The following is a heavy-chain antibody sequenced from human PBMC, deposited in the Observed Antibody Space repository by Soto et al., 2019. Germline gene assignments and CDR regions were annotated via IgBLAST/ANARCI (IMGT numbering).Heavy chain of an antibody. V-gene: IGHV1-2*02. CDR3: ARGVWYYYDSSGYSCAFDI. D-gene: IGHD3-22*01. Sequence: GASVKVSCKASGYTFTGYYMHWVRQAPGQGLEWMGWINPNSGGTNYAQKFQGRVTMTRDTSISTAYMELSSLRSEDTAVYYCARGVWYYYDSSGYSCAFDIWGQGTMVTVSS. CDR2: INPNSGGT. CDR1: GYTFTGYY. J-gene: IGHJ3*02.